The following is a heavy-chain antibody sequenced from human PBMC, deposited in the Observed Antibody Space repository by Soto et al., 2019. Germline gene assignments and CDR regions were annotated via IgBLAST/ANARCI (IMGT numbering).Heavy chain of an antibody. D-gene: IGHD2-15*01. CDR3: ARDLSGGGELLIF. Sequence: QVQLVQSGAEVKKPGASVKVSCKTSGYTFTTYGIAWVRQAPGQGLERMGWISAYNGYTNYTQKFQGRLTMTTDTSTRTAYMDLRSLRSDDTAVYYCARDLSGGGELLIFWGQGTLVTVSS. CDR1: GYTFTTYG. CDR2: ISAYNGYT. V-gene: IGHV1-18*04. J-gene: IGHJ4*02.